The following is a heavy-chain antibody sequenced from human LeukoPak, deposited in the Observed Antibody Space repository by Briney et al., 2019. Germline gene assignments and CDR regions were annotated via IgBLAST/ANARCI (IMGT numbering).Heavy chain of an antibody. CDR1: GGSISSRNW. D-gene: IGHD3-22*01. J-gene: IGHJ5*02. CDR2: IYHSGST. Sequence: SETLSLTCALSGGSISSRNWWSWVRQPPGKGLEWIGEIYHSGSTNYKPSLKSRVTISVDTSKSQFSLRRSSVTAADTAVYYCARDRVDSGSPFDPWGQGALVTVSS. CDR3: ARDRVDSGSPFDP. V-gene: IGHV4-4*02.